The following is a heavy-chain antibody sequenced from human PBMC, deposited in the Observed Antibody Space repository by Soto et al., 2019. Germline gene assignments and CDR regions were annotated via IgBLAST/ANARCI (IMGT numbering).Heavy chain of an antibody. D-gene: IGHD6-13*01. J-gene: IGHJ5*02. CDR2: VNHSGEA. CDR1: GGSFRNYY. V-gene: IGHV4-34*01. Sequence: PSETLSLTCGAYGGSFRNYYWIWVRQPPGKGLEWIGEVNHSGEATYNPSLQSRITISLDTSNNQFSLKMTSVTAADTAMYFGTRAERFPRSWFDPWGQGTQVTVSS. CDR3: TRAERFPRSWFDP.